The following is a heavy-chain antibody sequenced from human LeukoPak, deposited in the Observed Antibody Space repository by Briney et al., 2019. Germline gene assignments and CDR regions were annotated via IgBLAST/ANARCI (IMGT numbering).Heavy chain of an antibody. Sequence: SETLSLTCAVYGGSFSGYYWSWIRQPPGKGLEWIGEINHSGSTNYNPSLKSRVTISVDTSKNQFSLKLSSVTAADTAVYYCARGLTYYYGSGRNYYYMDVWGKGTTVTVSS. CDR2: INHSGST. CDR1: GGSFSGYY. CDR3: ARGLTYYYGSGRNYYYMDV. V-gene: IGHV4-34*01. J-gene: IGHJ6*03. D-gene: IGHD3-10*01.